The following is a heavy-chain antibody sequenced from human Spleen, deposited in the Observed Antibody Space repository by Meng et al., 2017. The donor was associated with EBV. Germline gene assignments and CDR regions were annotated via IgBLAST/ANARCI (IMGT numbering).Heavy chain of an antibody. CDR3: AHLSSWYRGCS. V-gene: IGHV2-5*02. CDR1: WFSLSTSGVT. J-gene: IGHJ5*02. Sequence: QISLKESGSTLVKPTQTLTLTCNVSWFSLSTSGVTVGWIRQPPGKALEWLALIYWDDDKRYSPSLKSRLTITKDTSENQVVLTMTNMDPVDTATYYCAHLSSWYRGCSWGQGTLVTVSS. CDR2: IYWDDDK. D-gene: IGHD6-13*01.